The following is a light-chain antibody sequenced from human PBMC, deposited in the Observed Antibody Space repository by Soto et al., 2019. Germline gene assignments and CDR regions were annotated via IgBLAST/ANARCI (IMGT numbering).Light chain of an antibody. V-gene: IGKV3-11*01. CDR2: DAS. CDR1: QSVSTY. J-gene: IGKJ5*01. Sequence: DIVLTQSPATLSLSPGERSTLSFRASQSVSTYLAWYQQKPGQAPRLFIYDASNRATGIPARFSGSGSGTDFTLTISSLEPEDFAVYYCQQRSKWPITFGQGTRLQI. CDR3: QQRSKWPIT.